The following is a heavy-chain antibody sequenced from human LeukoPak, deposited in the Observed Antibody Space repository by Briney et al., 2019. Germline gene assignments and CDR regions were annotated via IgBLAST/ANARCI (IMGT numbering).Heavy chain of an antibody. V-gene: IGHV1-46*01. D-gene: IGHD3-22*01. Sequence: VASVKVSCKASGYTFTSYYMHWVRQAPGQGLEWMGIINPSGGSTSYAQKFQGRVTMTRDTSTSTVYMELSSLRSEDTAVYYCAREKSGYYDSSGYYHFDYWGQGTLVTVSS. J-gene: IGHJ4*02. CDR2: INPSGGST. CDR3: AREKSGYYDSSGYYHFDY. CDR1: GYTFTSYY.